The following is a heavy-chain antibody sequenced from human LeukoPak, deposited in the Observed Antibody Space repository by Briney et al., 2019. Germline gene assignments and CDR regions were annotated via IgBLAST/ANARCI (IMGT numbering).Heavy chain of an antibody. Sequence: TFXXXSMNWXXQXPGKGLVLFSSISCLTSSISYPPSVKRRFPISRDNPKNSLYLQMNSLRAEDTAVYYCARVRSGMGVWGQGTTVTVSS. CDR2: ISCLTSSI. D-gene: IGHD3-10*01. CDR3: ARVRSGMGV. CDR1: TFXXXS. J-gene: IGHJ6*02. V-gene: IGHV3-21*01.